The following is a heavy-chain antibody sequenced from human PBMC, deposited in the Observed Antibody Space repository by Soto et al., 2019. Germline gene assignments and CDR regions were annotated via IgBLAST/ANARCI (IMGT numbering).Heavy chain of an antibody. V-gene: IGHV4-4*07. D-gene: IGHD6-13*01. CDR3: ARAVSSAAGLYFDF. J-gene: IGHJ4*02. Sequence: SSETLSLTCSVSGGSSSSYYWRWIRQPAGKGMEWIGRIHTTDGTNYHPSLKSRVTMSIATSHTQFTLKLASLTAADKAVYYCARAVSSAAGLYFDFWGREPWSPSPQ. CDR2: IHTTDGT. CDR1: GGSSSSYY.